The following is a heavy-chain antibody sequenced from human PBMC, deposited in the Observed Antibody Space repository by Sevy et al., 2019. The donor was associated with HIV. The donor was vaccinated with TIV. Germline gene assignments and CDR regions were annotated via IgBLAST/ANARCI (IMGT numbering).Heavy chain of an antibody. CDR3: SRSPYDFWSGYFPFDY. J-gene: IGHJ4*02. V-gene: IGHV3-49*04. D-gene: IGHD3-3*01. CDR2: IRSKEYGGTT. CDR1: GFTFSSYE. Sequence: GGSLRLSCAASGFTFSSYEMNWVRQAPGKGLEWVGFIRSKEYGGTTDYAASVKGRFTISRDVSKSIAYLQMNSLKTEDTGVYYCSRSPYDFWSGYFPFDYWGQGTLVTVSS.